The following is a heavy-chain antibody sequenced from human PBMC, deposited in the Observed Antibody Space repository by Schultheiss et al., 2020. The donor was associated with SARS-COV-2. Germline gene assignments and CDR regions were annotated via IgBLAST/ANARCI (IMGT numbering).Heavy chain of an antibody. J-gene: IGHJ6*02. V-gene: IGHV3-53*01. CDR1: GFTFSDYY. CDR2: IYRGDYT. D-gene: IGHD2-2*02. CDR3: ARDPDIVVVPAAIGENYYYYGMDV. Sequence: GGSLRLSCAASGFTFSDYYMSWIRQAPGKGLEWVSIIYRGDYTYYADSVKGRFTISRDNSRNTVYLQMNSLRADDTAVYYCARDPDIVVVPAAIGENYYYYGMDVWGQGTTVTVSS.